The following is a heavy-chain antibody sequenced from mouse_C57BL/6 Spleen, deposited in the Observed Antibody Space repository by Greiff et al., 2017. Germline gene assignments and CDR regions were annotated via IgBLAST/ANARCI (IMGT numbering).Heavy chain of an antibody. D-gene: IGHD2-3*01. Sequence: QVQLKESGPGLVQPSQSLSITCTVSGFSLTNYGVHWVRQSPGKGLEWLGVIWRGGSTDYNAAFMSRLSITKDNSKSQVFFKMNSLQADDTAIYYCAKIPDGYSLMDYWGQGTSVTVSS. CDR1: GFSLTNYG. CDR2: IWRGGST. J-gene: IGHJ4*01. V-gene: IGHV2-5*01. CDR3: AKIPDGYSLMDY.